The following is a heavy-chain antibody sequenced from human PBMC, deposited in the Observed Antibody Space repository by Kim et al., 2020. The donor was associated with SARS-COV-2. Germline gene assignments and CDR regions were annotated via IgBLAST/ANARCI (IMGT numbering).Heavy chain of an antibody. D-gene: IGHD1-26*01. CDR2: ISYDGSNK. J-gene: IGHJ4*02. V-gene: IGHV3-30*18. Sequence: GGSLRLSCAASGFTFSSYGMHWVSQAPGKGLEWVAVISYDGSNKYYADSVKGRFTISRDNSKNTLYLQMNSLRAEDTAVYYCAKDGGATTGIYFDYWGQGTLVTVSS. CDR1: GFTFSSYG. CDR3: AKDGGATTGIYFDY.